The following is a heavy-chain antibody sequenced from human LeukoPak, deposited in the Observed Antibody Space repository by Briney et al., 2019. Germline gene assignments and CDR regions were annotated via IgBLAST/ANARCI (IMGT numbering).Heavy chain of an antibody. D-gene: IGHD3-10*01. V-gene: IGHV1-8*01. J-gene: IGHJ4*02. CDR2: MNPNSGNT. CDR1: GYTFTSYD. CDR3: ARGDIYDGSGSSPFDY. Sequence: ASVKVSCKASGYTFTSYDINWVRQATGQGLEWMGWMNPNSGNTGYAQKFQGRVTMTRNTSISTAYMELSSLRSEDTAVYYCARGDIYDGSGSSPFDYWGQGTLVTVSS.